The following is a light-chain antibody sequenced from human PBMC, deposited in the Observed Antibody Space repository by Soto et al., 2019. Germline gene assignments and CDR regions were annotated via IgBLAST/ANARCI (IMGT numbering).Light chain of an antibody. CDR2: GNS. J-gene: IGLJ3*02. CDR3: QSYDNSLSGWV. Sequence: QSALTQPPSVSGAPGQRVTISCTGSSSNIGAGYDVHWYQQLPGTAPKPLIYGNSNRPSGVPDRFSGSKSGTSASLAITGLQAEYEADYYGQSYDNSLSGWVFGGGTKLTVL. V-gene: IGLV1-40*01. CDR1: SSNIGAGYD.